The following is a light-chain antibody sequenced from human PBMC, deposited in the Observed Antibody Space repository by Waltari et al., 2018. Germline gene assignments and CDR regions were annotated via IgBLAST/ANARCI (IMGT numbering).Light chain of an antibody. V-gene: IGKV1-39*01. CDR3: QQSHNTPWT. J-gene: IGKJ1*01. CDR1: QNIGIY. CDR2: AAS. Sequence: DIQMTQSPSSLSASVGDRVTMTCRASQNIGIYLNWYQQKPGKAPKLLIYAASSLQSGVPSRFSGSGSGTDFTLTISSLQPEDFATYYCQQSHNTPWTFDQGTKVEIK.